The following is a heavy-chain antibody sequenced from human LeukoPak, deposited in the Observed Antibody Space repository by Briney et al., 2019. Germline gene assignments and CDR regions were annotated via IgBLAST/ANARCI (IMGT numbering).Heavy chain of an antibody. Sequence: GGSLRLSCAASGLTFSNAWMSWVRQAPGKGLEWVGRIKSKTDGETTDYGAPVKGRFTISRDDSKNTLYLQMNSLKTEDTAVYYCTTDYLGRDWGQGTLVTVSS. CDR1: GLTFSNAW. CDR3: TTDYLGRD. D-gene: IGHD2/OR15-2a*01. J-gene: IGHJ4*02. CDR2: IKSKTDGETT. V-gene: IGHV3-15*01.